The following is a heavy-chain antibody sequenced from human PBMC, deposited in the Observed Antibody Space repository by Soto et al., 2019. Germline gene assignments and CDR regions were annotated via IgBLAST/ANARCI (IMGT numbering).Heavy chain of an antibody. CDR1: GFAFSSYW. D-gene: IGHD1-26*01. J-gene: IGHJ5*02. CDR2: INQDGSTS. V-gene: IGHV3-7*05. Sequence: EVQLEESGGDLVHPGGSLRLSCAASGFAFSSYWMSWVRQAPGKGLEWVVNINQDGSTSHSVDSVRGRFTISRDNGQSSLYLQMPSLSGEATAVYFCTRQVGWGRFDAGGQGTLVTASS. CDR3: TRQVGWGRFDA.